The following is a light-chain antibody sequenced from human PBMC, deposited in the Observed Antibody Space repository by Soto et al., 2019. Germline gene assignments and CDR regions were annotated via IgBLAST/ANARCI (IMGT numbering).Light chain of an antibody. CDR2: KAS. Sequence: DIQMTQSPSTLSASVGDRVTITCRASQSINNWLAWYQQKPGKAPKLLTYKASNLDIGVPSRFSGSRSRTEFTLTTSSLQPDDFTTYHCQQHDTYWTFGQGTKVEIK. J-gene: IGKJ1*01. V-gene: IGKV1-5*03. CDR3: QQHDTYWT. CDR1: QSINNW.